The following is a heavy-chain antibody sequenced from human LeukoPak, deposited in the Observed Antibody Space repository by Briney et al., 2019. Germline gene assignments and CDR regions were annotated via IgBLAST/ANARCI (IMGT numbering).Heavy chain of an antibody. CDR3: TTDLGGSYYPVDY. J-gene: IGHJ4*02. CDR1: GFTFGNAW. V-gene: IGHV3-15*01. Sequence: GGSLRLSSAASGFTFGNAWMSWVRQAPGKGLEWVGRIKSKTDGGTTDYAAPVKGRFTISRDDSKNTLYLQMNSLKTEDTAVYYCTTDLGGSYYPVDYWGQGTLVTVSS. D-gene: IGHD1-26*01. CDR2: IKSKTDGGTT.